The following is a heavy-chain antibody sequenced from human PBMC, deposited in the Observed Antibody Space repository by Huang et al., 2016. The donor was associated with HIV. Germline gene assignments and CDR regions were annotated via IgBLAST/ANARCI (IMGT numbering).Heavy chain of an antibody. D-gene: IGHD2-15*01. CDR2: MSPNSGNT. J-gene: IGHJ3*02. CDR1: GYTFTRYD. CDR3: ARRYGSGGSCYRDI. V-gene: IGHV1-8*03. Sequence: SVRVSCKASGYTFTRYDINWGRQATGQGLEWMGWMSPNSGNTGYAQNCQSRVTITRDTSISTAYMELRSLRSEDTAVYYCARRYGSGGSCYRDIWGQGTMVTVSS.